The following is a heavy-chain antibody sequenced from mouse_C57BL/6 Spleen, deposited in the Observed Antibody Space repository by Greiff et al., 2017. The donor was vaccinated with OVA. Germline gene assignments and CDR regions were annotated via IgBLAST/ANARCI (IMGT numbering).Heavy chain of an antibody. D-gene: IGHD4-1*01. Sequence: EVQLQQSGPELVKPGASVKISCKASGYTFTDYYMNWVKQSHGKSLEWIGDINPNNGGTSYNQKFKGKATLTVDKSSSTAYMELRSLTSEDSAVYYCARRGDVTGTFAYWGQGTLVTVSA. CDR2: INPNNGGT. CDR1: GYTFTDYY. J-gene: IGHJ3*01. V-gene: IGHV1-26*01. CDR3: ARRGDVTGTFAY.